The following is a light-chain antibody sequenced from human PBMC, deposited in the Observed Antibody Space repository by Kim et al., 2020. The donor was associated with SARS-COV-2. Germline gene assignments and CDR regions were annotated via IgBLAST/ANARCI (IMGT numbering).Light chain of an antibody. Sequence: QSALTQPPSVSGSPGQSVTISCTGTSGDIGSYDRVSWYQQPPGTAPKLVIFQIKNRPSGVPDRVSGSRSGNTAYLTISGLQPEDEADYYCSSYTTTFYWVFGGGTQLTVL. CDR3: SSYTTTFYWV. J-gene: IGLJ3*02. V-gene: IGLV2-18*02. CDR2: QIK. CDR1: SGDIGSYDR.